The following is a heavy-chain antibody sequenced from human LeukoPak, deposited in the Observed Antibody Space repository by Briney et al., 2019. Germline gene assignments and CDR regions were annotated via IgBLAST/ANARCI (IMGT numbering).Heavy chain of an antibody. V-gene: IGHV4-59*01. CDR2: IYYSGST. Sequence: SETLSLTCTVSGGSISSYYWSWIRQPPGKGLEWIGYIYYSGSTNYNPSLKSRVTISVDTSKNQFSLKLSSVTAADTAVYYCARNPHRKTFDYWGQGTLVTVSS. J-gene: IGHJ4*02. D-gene: IGHD1-14*01. CDR3: ARNPHRKTFDY. CDR1: GGSISSYY.